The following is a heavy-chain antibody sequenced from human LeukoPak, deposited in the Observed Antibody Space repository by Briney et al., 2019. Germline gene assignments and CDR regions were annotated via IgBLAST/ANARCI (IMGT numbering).Heavy chain of an antibody. Sequence: PGGSLRLSCAASGFTFSNAYMNWVRQAPGKGLEWVGRIKPKTEGETTEYAAPVKDRFSISRDDSKSMMYLQMNSLKTKDTAVYYCITPLPYSAQGGQGTLVTVSS. CDR1: GFTFSNAY. CDR2: IKPKTEGETT. CDR3: ITPLPYSAQ. D-gene: IGHD2-21*01. V-gene: IGHV3-15*07. J-gene: IGHJ4*02.